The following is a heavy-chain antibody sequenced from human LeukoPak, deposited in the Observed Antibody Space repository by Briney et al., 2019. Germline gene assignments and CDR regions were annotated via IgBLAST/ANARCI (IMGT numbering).Heavy chain of an antibody. D-gene: IGHD5-12*01. CDR2: ISSSSSYI. Sequence: GGSLRLSCAASGFTFSSYSMNWVRQAPGKGLEWVSSISSSSSYIYYADSVKGRFTISRDNAKNSLYLQMNSLRAEDTAVYYCARDLRGYSGYGYPGYYFDYWGQGTLVTVSS. CDR3: ARDLRGYSGYGYPGYYFDY. V-gene: IGHV3-21*01. J-gene: IGHJ4*02. CDR1: GFTFSSYS.